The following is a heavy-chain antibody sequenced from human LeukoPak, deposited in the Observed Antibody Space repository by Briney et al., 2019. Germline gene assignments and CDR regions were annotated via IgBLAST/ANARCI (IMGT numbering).Heavy chain of an antibody. D-gene: IGHD3-22*01. V-gene: IGHV1-46*01. CDR2: INPSDGST. CDR1: GYTFTSYY. CDR3: ARVDYYDSSGLRGTEYFQH. J-gene: IGHJ1*01. Sequence: ASVKVSCKASGYTFTSYYMHWVRQAPGQGLEWMGIINPSDGSTSYAQKFQGRVTMTRDMSTSTVYMELSSLSSEDTAVYYCARVDYYDSSGLRGTEYFQHWGQGTLVTVSS.